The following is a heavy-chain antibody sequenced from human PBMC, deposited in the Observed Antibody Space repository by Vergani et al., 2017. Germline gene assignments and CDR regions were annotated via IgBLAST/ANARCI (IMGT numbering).Heavy chain of an antibody. CDR1: GFTFSSYS. D-gene: IGHD5-18*01. CDR2: ISSSSSYI. J-gene: IGHJ6*02. CDR3: ARDSGAPRYSYGSDYYYYGMDV. Sequence: EVQLVESGGGLVKPGGSLRLSCAASGFTFSSYSMNWVRQAPGQGLEWVSSISSSSSYIYYADSVKGRFTISRDNAKNSLYLQMNSLRAEDTAVYYCARDSGAPRYSYGSDYYYYGMDVWGQGTTVTVSS. V-gene: IGHV3-21*01.